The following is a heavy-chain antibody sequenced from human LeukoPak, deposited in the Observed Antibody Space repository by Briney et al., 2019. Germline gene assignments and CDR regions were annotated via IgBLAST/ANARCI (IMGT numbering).Heavy chain of an antibody. V-gene: IGHV4-39*07. J-gene: IGHJ5*02. Sequence: SETLSLTCIVSGGSISSSNYYWGWIRQPPGKGLEWIGSIYHSGSTYYNPSLKSRVTISVDTSKNQFSLKLSSVTAADTAVYYCTRGHPGVVRGTNWFDPWGQGTLVTVSS. D-gene: IGHD3-10*01. CDR1: GGSISSSNYY. CDR3: TRGHPGVVRGTNWFDP. CDR2: IYHSGST.